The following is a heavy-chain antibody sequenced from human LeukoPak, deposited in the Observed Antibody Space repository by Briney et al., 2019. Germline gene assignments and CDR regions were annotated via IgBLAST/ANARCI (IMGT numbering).Heavy chain of an antibody. CDR2: MRPTSGDS. CDR1: GYSFTTYY. V-gene: IGHV1-2*02. CDR3: STEDKYCTTTTCADY. J-gene: IGHJ4*02. Sequence: ASVKVSCKASGYSFTTYYAHWVRQAPGQGLEWMGYMRPTSGDSNFAQKSQDRVTMTRDTSITTAYLELSRLTSDDTAVYYCSTEDKYCTTTTCADYWGQGTLVTVSS. D-gene: IGHD2-2*01.